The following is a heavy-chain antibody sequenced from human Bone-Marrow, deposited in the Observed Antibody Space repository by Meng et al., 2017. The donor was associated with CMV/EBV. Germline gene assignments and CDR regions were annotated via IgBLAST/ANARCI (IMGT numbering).Heavy chain of an antibody. D-gene: IGHD1-7*01. V-gene: IGHV3-23*01. Sequence: ETLSLTCAASGFTFSSYAMSWVRQAPGKGLEWVSAISGSGGSTYYADSVKGRFTISRDNSKNTLYLQMNSLRAEDTAVYYCAKEYTGTPGYWGQGTLVTVSS. CDR2: ISGSGGST. J-gene: IGHJ4*02. CDR1: GFTFSSYA. CDR3: AKEYTGTPGY.